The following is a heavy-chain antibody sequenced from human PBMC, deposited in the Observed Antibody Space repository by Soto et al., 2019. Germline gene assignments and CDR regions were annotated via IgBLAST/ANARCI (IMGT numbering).Heavy chain of an antibody. CDR3: ARVGYDILTGYYKGAFDI. Sequence: QVQLVQSGAEVKKPGASVKVSCKASGYTFTSYDINWVRQATGQGLEWMGWMNPNSVNTGYAQKFQGRVTMTRNTSISTAYMELSSLRSEDTAVYYCARVGYDILTGYYKGAFDIWGQGTMVTVSS. CDR1: GYTFTSYD. V-gene: IGHV1-8*01. D-gene: IGHD3-9*01. J-gene: IGHJ3*02. CDR2: MNPNSVNT.